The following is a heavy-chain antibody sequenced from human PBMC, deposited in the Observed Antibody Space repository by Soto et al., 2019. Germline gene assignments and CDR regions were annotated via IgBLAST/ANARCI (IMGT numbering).Heavy chain of an antibody. V-gene: IGHV4-30-2*01. CDR3: VRRSPEDAFDI. CDR1: GGSIISGGYS. J-gene: IGHJ3*02. CDR2: VYDGGNT. Sequence: TLSLTCTVSGGSIISGGYSWSWNRQPPGKGLEWIGHVYDGGNTYYNPSLESRVAISTDKSKNQFSLRLSSVTAADTAVYYCVRRSPEDAFDIWGQGTMVTVSS.